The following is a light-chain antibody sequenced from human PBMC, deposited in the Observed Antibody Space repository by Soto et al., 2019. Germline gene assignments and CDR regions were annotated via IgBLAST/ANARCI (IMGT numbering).Light chain of an antibody. CDR2: GVS. J-gene: IGKJ5*01. Sequence: EIVLTQSPGIMSLSPGERATLSCRASQNIGYSYLAWYKHKPGQAPRLLIYGVSSRATDIPDRFSGSGSGTDFTLTISRLEPADFAVYFCHHYGTSPTFGQGTRLEIK. V-gene: IGKV3-20*01. CDR1: QNIGYSY. CDR3: HHYGTSPT.